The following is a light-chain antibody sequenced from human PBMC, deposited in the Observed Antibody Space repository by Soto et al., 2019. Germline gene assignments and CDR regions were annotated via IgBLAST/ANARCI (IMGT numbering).Light chain of an antibody. V-gene: IGLV1-51*01. CDR1: NSNIGIEY. CDR2: DND. CDR3: GTWDNSLGAVV. Sequence: QSVLTQPPSVSAAPGQEVTIACSGSNSNIGIEYVAWYQHVPGTAPKLVIYDNDKRPLGIPDRFSGSKSGTSATLGITGLQTGDEADYYCGTWDNSLGAVVFGGGPKLTVL. J-gene: IGLJ3*02.